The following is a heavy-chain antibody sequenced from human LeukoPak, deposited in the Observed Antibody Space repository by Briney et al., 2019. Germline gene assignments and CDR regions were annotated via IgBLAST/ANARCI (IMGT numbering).Heavy chain of an antibody. CDR2: ISYDGNNK. D-gene: IGHD1-26*01. CDR3: AKAAYSGSYSPAFDI. Sequence: GGSLRLSCAASGFTFSSYTMHWVRQAPGKGLEWVAVISYDGNNKYYADSVKGRFTISRDNSKNTLYLQMNSLRAEDTAVYYCAKAAYSGSYSPAFDIWGQGTMVTVSS. CDR1: GFTFSSYT. V-gene: IGHV3-30-3*01. J-gene: IGHJ3*02.